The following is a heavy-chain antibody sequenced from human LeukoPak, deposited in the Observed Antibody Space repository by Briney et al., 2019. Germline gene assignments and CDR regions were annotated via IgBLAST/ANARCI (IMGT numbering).Heavy chain of an antibody. CDR2: IYSSGDT. V-gene: IGHV4-4*07. D-gene: IGHD6-13*01. CDR3: AAYQQQLAFDY. CDR1: GGPISSYY. Sequence: PSETLSLTCTVSGGPISSYYWSWIRQPAGKGLEWIGRIYSSGDTNYNPSLKSRVTMSIGTSKKQFSLNLSSVTAADTAVYYCAAYQQQLAFDYWGQGTLVTVSS. J-gene: IGHJ4*02.